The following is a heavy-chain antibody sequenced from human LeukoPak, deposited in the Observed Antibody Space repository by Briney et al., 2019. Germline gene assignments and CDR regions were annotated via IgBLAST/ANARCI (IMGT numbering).Heavy chain of an antibody. D-gene: IGHD6-19*01. Sequence: GGSMRLSCAASGFIFTDYWMHWVRQAPGKELVWVARIRGDGRATTYADSVKGRFTISRDNAMSTVFLQMKSLRAEDTGIYYCARFAPEEHDPGWYEAHWGQGILVTVSS. V-gene: IGHV3-74*01. CDR2: IRGDGRAT. CDR1: GFIFTDYW. J-gene: IGHJ4*02. CDR3: ARFAPEEHDPGWYEAH.